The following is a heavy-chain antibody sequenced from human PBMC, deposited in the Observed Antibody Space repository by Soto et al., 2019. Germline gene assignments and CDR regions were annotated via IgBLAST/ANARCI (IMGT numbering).Heavy chain of an antibody. V-gene: IGHV4-39*01. CDR3: ATSQKGYNWNYFDH. CDR2: VFYTGFT. J-gene: IGHJ4*02. CDR1: GASISGSYYY. Sequence: SETLSLTCAGSGASISGSYYYWAWLRQSPGRGPEWIGSVFYTGFTSYNPSLESRVSVSVDTSKSQFSLKLSAVTAADTAVYYCATSQKGYNWNYFDHWGQGALVTVSS. D-gene: IGHD1-20*01.